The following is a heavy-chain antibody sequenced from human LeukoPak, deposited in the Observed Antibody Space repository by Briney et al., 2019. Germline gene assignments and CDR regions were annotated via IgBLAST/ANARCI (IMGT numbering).Heavy chain of an antibody. J-gene: IGHJ4*02. D-gene: IGHD2-2*01. CDR2: INPNDGDT. V-gene: IGHV1-2*02. CDR3: ARANFLYCSSSACLFDY. CDR1: GYTFTDYY. Sequence: SVKVSCKASGYTFTDYYMHWVRQAPGQGFEWMGWINPNDGDTNYAQKFQGRVTMTRDTSISTAHMEVSRLRSDDTAVYYCARANFLYCSSSACLFDYWGQGTLVTVSS.